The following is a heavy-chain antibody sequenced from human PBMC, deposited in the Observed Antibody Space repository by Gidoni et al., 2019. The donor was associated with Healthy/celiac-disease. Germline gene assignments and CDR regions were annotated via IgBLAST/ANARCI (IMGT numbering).Heavy chain of an antibody. CDR1: GYTFTSYA. J-gene: IGHJ6*02. D-gene: IGHD2-15*01. CDR3: ARRVVAATYYYGMDV. Sequence: GYTFTSYAMHWVRQAPGQRLEWMGWINAGNGNTKYSQKFQGRVTITRDTSASTAYMDLSSLRSEDTAVYYCARRVVAATYYYGMDVWGQGTTVTVSS. V-gene: IGHV1-3*01. CDR2: INAGNGNT.